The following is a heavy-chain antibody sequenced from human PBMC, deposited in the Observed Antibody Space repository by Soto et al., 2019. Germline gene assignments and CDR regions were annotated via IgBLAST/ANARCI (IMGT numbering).Heavy chain of an antibody. J-gene: IGHJ4*02. Sequence: PGGSLRLSCAASRFTFTTYAMTWVRQAPGKGLEWVSSINDNGGRTYYAESVKGRFTISRDKSISTAYLQWSSLKASDTAMYYCARVAATVAYYFDYWGQGTLVTVSS. CDR1: RFTFTTYA. CDR2: INDNGGRT. D-gene: IGHD6-25*01. V-gene: IGHV3-23*01. CDR3: ARVAATVAYYFDY.